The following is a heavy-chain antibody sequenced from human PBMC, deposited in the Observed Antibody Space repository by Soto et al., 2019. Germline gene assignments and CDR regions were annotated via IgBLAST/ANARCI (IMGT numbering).Heavy chain of an antibody. CDR3: AKDGGSVCSGGTCYFQAPDY. CDR2: IDGSGRNT. D-gene: IGHD2-15*01. V-gene: IGHV3-23*01. J-gene: IGHJ4*02. CDR1: GFTFSIYA. Sequence: EVQLLEPGGGLVQPGGSLRLSCAASGFTFSIYAMSWVRQAPGKGLAWVSGIDGSGRNTYYADSVKGRFTISRDNSKNPLSVQMDSLRVEDTALYYCAKDGGSVCSGGTCYFQAPDYWGQGTLVTVSS.